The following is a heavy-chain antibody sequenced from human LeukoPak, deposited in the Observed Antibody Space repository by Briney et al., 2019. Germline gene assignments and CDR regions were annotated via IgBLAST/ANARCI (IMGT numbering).Heavy chain of an antibody. Sequence: PGGSLRLSCAASRFTFSSYAMSWVRQAPAKGLEWVSTVSGSGDSTYYADSVKGRFTLSRDNSKNTLSLQMNSLRAEDTALYYCAKSYNYGSGSYYNHFDSWGQGTLVTVSS. J-gene: IGHJ4*02. CDR1: RFTFSSYA. D-gene: IGHD3-10*01. CDR2: VSGSGDST. CDR3: AKSYNYGSGSYYNHFDS. V-gene: IGHV3-23*01.